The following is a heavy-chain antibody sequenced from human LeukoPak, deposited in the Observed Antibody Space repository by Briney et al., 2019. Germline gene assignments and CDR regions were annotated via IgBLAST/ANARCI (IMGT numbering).Heavy chain of an antibody. CDR1: GFAFNIYE. CDR2: ITSSGTTI. D-gene: IGHD1-26*01. J-gene: IGHJ4*02. Sequence: GGSLRLSCAASGFAFNIYEMNWVRQAPGKGLEWVSHITSSGTTIYYADSVKGRFTISRDNAKNSLYLQMNSLRAEDTAVYYCARLKYSGSYPADYWGQGTLVTVSS. V-gene: IGHV3-48*03. CDR3: ARLKYSGSYPADY.